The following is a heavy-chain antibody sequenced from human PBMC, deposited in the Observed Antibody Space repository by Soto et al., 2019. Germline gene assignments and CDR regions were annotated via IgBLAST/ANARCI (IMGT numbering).Heavy chain of an antibody. J-gene: IGHJ4*02. D-gene: IGHD6-19*01. Sequence: SETLSLTCTVSGGSISSYYWSWIRQPPGKGLEWIGYIYYSGSTNYNPSLKSRVTISVDTSKNQFSLKLSSVTAADTAVYYCARDKQWLVRFDYWGQGTLVTVSS. CDR1: GGSISSYY. CDR2: IYYSGST. CDR3: ARDKQWLVRFDY. V-gene: IGHV4-59*12.